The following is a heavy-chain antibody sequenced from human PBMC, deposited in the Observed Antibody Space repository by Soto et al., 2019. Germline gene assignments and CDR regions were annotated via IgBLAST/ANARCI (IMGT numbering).Heavy chain of an antibody. CDR1: GFTFSSYA. J-gene: IGHJ5*02. V-gene: IGHV3-30-3*01. CDR3: AIDPHYCSSTSCYVPRMYNWFDP. D-gene: IGHD2-2*01. CDR2: ISYDGSNK. Sequence: PGGSLRLSCAASGFTFSSYAMHWVRQAPGKGLEWVAVISYDGSNKYYADSVKGRFTISRDNSKNTLYLQMNSLRAEDTDVYYCAIDPHYCSSTSCYVPRMYNWFDPWGQGTLVTVSS.